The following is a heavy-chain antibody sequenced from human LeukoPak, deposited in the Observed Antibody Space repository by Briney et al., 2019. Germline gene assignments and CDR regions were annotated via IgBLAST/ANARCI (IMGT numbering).Heavy chain of an antibody. J-gene: IGHJ6*04. V-gene: IGHV3-23*01. Sequence: GGSLRLSCEVSGFTFSTSPMGWVRQAPGKGLEWVSSIHAGGSDPFCADSVQGRCTISRDNSKNTLFLQLNSLRAEDTGTYFCAKSASGWTRSGFDVWGKGTTVTVSS. CDR2: IHAGGSDP. D-gene: IGHD6-19*01. CDR1: GFTFSTSP. CDR3: AKSASGWTRSGFDV.